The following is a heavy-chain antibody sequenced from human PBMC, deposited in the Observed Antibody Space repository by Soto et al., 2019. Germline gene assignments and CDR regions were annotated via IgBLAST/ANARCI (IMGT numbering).Heavy chain of an antibody. Sequence: QVQLQESGPGLVKPSETLSLTCTVSGDFVSSYYWSWFRQPPGKGLEWIGYIDNGGRTKYNPSLKCRVTISIGTSKNQFSLMLTSVTAADTAVYYCARGVGWLVDYWGQGALVTVSS. V-gene: IGHV4-59*02. CDR2: IDNGGRT. D-gene: IGHD6-19*01. CDR1: GDFVSSYY. J-gene: IGHJ4*02. CDR3: ARGVGWLVDY.